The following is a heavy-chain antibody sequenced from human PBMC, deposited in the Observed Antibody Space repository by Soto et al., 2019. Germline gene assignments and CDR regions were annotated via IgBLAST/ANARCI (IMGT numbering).Heavy chain of an antibody. J-gene: IGHJ5*02. V-gene: IGHV3-30*18. Sequence: QVQLVESGGGVVQPGRSLRLSCAASGFTFRRYGMHWVRQAPGKGLEWVAIISYDGSNKYYADSVKGRFTISRDDSKNTLHLHMNSLRAEDTAVYYCAKDGEGLYYDDSSGPKSWFDAWGQGTLVTVSS. CDR1: GFTFRRYG. CDR3: AKDGEGLYYDDSSGPKSWFDA. D-gene: IGHD3-22*01. CDR2: ISYDGSNK.